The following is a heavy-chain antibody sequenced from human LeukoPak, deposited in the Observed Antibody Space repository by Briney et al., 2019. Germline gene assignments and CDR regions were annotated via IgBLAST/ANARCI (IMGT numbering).Heavy chain of an antibody. D-gene: IGHD5-24*01. V-gene: IGHV3-53*01. J-gene: IGHJ4*02. CDR1: GFTVSSNY. Sequence: GGSLRLSCAASGFTVSSNYMSWVRQAPGKGLEWVSVIYSGGSTYYADSVKGRFTISRDNSKNTLYLQMNSLRAEDTAVIYCARVEAVATIGYYFNYWGQGTLVTVSS. CDR3: ARVEAVATIGYYFNY. CDR2: IYSGGST.